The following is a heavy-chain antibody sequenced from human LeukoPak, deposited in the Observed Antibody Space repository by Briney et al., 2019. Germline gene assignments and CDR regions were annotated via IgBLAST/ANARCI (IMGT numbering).Heavy chain of an antibody. CDR3: TTDDGRL. CDR1: GFSFSNAW. J-gene: IGHJ3*01. D-gene: IGHD5-24*01. CDR2: IKSKTSGGAA. Sequence: PGGSLRLSCAASGFSFSNAWMTWVRQPPGKGLEWVGRIKSKTSGGAADYAAPVKGRFTISSDDSENRDSLQMSSLNTEDTAGYYCTTDDGRLWCPGRIVTVSS. V-gene: IGHV3-15*01.